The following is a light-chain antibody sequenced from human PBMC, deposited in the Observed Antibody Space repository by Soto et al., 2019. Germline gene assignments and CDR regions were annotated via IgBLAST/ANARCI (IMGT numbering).Light chain of an antibody. Sequence: EIVFTQSPGTLSLSPGESATLSCRASQSVSSSYLAWYQQKPGQAPRLLIYGASSRATGIPDRFSGSGSGTDFTPTISRLLPEDFAVYYCQQYGSSGTFGQGTKVDIK. CDR1: QSVSSSY. J-gene: IGKJ1*01. V-gene: IGKV3-20*01. CDR2: GAS. CDR3: QQYGSSGT.